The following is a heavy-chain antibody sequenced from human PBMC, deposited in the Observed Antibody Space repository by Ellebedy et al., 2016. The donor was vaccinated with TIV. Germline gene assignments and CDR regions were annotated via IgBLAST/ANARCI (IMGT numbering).Heavy chain of an antibody. J-gene: IGHJ4*02. D-gene: IGHD6-19*01. CDR3: ARRAVPGSFDY. Sequence: ASVKVSCKASGYTFTSYDINWVRQATGQGLEWMGWINPNSGGTNYAQKFQGRVTMTRDTSISTGYMELSGLKSDDTAVYYCARRAVPGSFDYWGQGTLVTVSS. CDR2: INPNSGGT. V-gene: IGHV1-2*02. CDR1: GYTFTSYD.